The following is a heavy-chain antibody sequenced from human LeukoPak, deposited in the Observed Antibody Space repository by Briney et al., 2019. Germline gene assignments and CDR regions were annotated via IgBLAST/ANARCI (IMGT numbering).Heavy chain of an antibody. CDR2: MPNDRRNN. Sequence: GGSLRLSCAASAFTFSSYAMTWVRQAPDKGLEWVAVMPNDRRNNYYAESVKGRFTISRDNSKNTLYLQMNSLRTEDTAVYYCATSRDFYDTSGYYPYYFDCWGQGTLVTVSS. CDR3: ATSRDFYDTSGYYPYYFDC. CDR1: AFTFSSYA. D-gene: IGHD3-22*01. J-gene: IGHJ4*02. V-gene: IGHV3-30*03.